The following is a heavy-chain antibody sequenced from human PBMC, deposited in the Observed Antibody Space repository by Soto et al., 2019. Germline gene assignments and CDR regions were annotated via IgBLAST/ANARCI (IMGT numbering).Heavy chain of an antibody. CDR3: ARVDNIVAVKWFDP. CDR1: GYSISSGYC. D-gene: IGHD6-13*01. CDR2: VHYSGST. J-gene: IGHJ5*02. Sequence: LDTLSLTCAFSGYSISSGYCWGWIRPPPGKGLEWIGSVHYSGSTYYNPSLKSRVTISIDTSKNQISLKLTSVTAADTAVYYCARVDNIVAVKWFDPWGQGTLVTVSS. V-gene: IGHV4-38-2*01.